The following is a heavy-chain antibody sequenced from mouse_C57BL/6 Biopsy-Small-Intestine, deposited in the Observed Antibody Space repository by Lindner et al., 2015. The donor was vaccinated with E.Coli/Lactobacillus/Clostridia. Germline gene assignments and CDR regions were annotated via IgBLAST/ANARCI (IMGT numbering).Heavy chain of an antibody. V-gene: IGHV5-17*01. J-gene: IGHJ4*01. Sequence: QLQEVWGGLVKPGGSRKLSCVASEFTFSDYGMHWVRQAPEKGLEWVAYISGGSGTIYSADTVKGRFTISRDNAKNTLFLQMTSLRSEDTAMYYCARGRNYGYPMDYWGQGTSVTVSS. CDR1: EFTFSDYG. CDR2: ISGGSGTI. CDR3: ARGRNYGYPMDY. D-gene: IGHD2-1*01.